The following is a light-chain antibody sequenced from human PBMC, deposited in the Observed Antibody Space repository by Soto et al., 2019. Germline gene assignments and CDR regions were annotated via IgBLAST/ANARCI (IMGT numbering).Light chain of an antibody. CDR2: KAS. J-gene: IGKJ4*01. Sequence: DIQMTQSPSTLSASVGDRVTITCRASQSISTWLAWYQQKPGKAPKLLIYKASSLESGVSSRFSGSGSGTEFTLTISSLQPDDFATYYCQQYYTYPLTFGGGTKVEIK. V-gene: IGKV1-5*03. CDR3: QQYYTYPLT. CDR1: QSISTW.